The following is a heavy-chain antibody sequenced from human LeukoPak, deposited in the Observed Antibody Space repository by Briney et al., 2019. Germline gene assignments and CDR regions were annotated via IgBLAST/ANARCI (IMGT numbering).Heavy chain of an antibody. CDR3: ARYGSGSNYRDPFDS. CDR1: GFNFDEYA. CDR2: IYRDSSVI. D-gene: IGHD3-10*01. V-gene: IGHV3-48*01. Sequence: GGSLRLSCVASGFNFDEYAMNWVRQAPGKGLEWISCIYRDSSVIHYADSVRGRFTVSRDNGKNSVYLQMNSLRADDTAVYFCARYGSGSNYRDPFDSWGQGTLVTVSS. J-gene: IGHJ4*02.